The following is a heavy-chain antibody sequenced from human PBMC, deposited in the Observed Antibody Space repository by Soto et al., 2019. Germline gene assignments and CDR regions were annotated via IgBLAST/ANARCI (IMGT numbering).Heavy chain of an antibody. CDR3: VRSGTARLLRHSWFDT. Sequence: EVQLVESGGGLVKPGGFLRLSCAASGFTFSTYDMNWVRQAPGKGLEWVSSITASSAYIYYADSVRGRITISRDNAKNSLFLQMHSLRAEDTAVYYCVRSGTARLLRHSWFDTWGQGTLVTVSS. V-gene: IGHV3-21*01. CDR2: ITASSAYI. CDR1: GFTFSTYD. D-gene: IGHD2-21*01. J-gene: IGHJ5*02.